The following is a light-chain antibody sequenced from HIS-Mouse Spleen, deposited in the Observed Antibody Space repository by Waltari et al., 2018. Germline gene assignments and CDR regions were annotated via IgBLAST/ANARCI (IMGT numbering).Light chain of an antibody. V-gene: IGLV3-21*02. CDR1: ALPKQY. CDR2: DDS. Sequence: SYELTQPPSVSVSPGQTARITCSGDALPKQYAYWYQQKPGQAPVLVVYDDSDRPSGLPERFSGSNSWNTATLTISRVEAGDEADYYCQVWYSSSDHVVFGGGTKLTVL. J-gene: IGLJ2*01. CDR3: QVWYSSSDHVV.